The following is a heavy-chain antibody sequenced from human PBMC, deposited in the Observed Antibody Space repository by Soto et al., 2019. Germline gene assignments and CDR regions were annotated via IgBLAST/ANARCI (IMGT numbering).Heavy chain of an antibody. Sequence: ASVKVSCKASGYTFTSYYMHWVRQAPGQGLEWMGIINPSGGSTSYAQKFQGRVTMTRDTSTSTVYMELSSLRSEDTAVYYCARPHYGSGSYLNHFDYWGQGTLVTVSS. D-gene: IGHD3-10*01. CDR3: ARPHYGSGSYLNHFDY. CDR1: GYTFTSYY. J-gene: IGHJ4*02. V-gene: IGHV1-46*01. CDR2: INPSGGST.